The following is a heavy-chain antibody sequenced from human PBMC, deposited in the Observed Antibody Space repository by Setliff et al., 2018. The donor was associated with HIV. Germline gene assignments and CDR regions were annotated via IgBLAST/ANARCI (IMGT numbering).Heavy chain of an antibody. Sequence: SETLSLTCSVSGGSFSGYYWGWIRQPPGKGLEWIGYIYIYNSGSTNYNPSLTSRVTISVDTSRNRFSLKLTSVTAADTAIYYCARGVNFDYWGQGTQVTVSS. CDR3: ARGVNFDY. J-gene: IGHJ4*02. CDR2: IYIYNSGST. D-gene: IGHD3-3*01. V-gene: IGHV4-59*01. CDR1: GGSFSGYY.